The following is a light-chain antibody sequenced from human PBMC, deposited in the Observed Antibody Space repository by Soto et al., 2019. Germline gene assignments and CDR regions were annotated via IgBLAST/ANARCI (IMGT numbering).Light chain of an antibody. V-gene: IGKV1-5*03. J-gene: IGKJ2*01. CDR3: QQYNSYSGFT. CDR2: KAS. CDR1: QRISSW. Sequence: DIQMTQSPSTLSASVGERVTITCRASQRISSWLDWYQQKPGKAPNLLIYKASSLQSGVPSRFSGSGSGTEFTLTISSLQPDDFATYYCQQYNSYSGFTFGQGTKLEIK.